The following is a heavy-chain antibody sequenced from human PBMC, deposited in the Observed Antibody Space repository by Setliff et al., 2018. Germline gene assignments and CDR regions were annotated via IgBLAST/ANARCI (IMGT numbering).Heavy chain of an antibody. CDR2: IYSGGST. J-gene: IGHJ6*02. D-gene: IGHD6-13*01. Sequence: GGSLRLSCAASGFAVTDNYMSWVRQAPGKGLEWVSIIYSGGSTYYGDSVKGRFTISRDKSKNTVFLQMNSLRAEDTAVYYCARDPGPHAAHFRALGYGMDVWGQGTTVTVSS. CDR3: ARDPGPHAAHFRALGYGMDV. V-gene: IGHV3-66*01. CDR1: GFAVTDNY.